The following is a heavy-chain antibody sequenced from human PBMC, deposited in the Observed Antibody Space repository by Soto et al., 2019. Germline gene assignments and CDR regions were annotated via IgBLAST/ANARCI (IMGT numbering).Heavy chain of an antibody. CDR3: ARSTSRRKNLFDP. V-gene: IGHV4-34*01. Sequence: SETLSLTCVVYGGSFSGYSWSWVRQPPGKGLEWIGEISHGGTTNYIPSLESRITVSLDTSKNQVSLKLTSVTAADTAVYYCARSTSRRKNLFDPWGQGTLVTVS. D-gene: IGHD1-26*01. J-gene: IGHJ5*02. CDR1: GGSFSGYS. CDR2: ISHGGTT.